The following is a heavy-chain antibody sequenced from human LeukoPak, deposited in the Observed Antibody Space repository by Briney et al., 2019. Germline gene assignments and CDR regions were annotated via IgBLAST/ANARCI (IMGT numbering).Heavy chain of an antibody. D-gene: IGHD3-9*01. Sequence: GRSLRLSCAASGFTFSSYGMHWVRQAPGKGLEWVAFIRYDGSNKYYADSVKGRFTISRDNSKNTLYLQMNSLRAEDTAVYYCAKDLGDILTGVEYYFDYWGQGTLVTVSS. J-gene: IGHJ4*02. V-gene: IGHV3-30*02. CDR2: IRYDGSNK. CDR3: AKDLGDILTGVEYYFDY. CDR1: GFTFSSYG.